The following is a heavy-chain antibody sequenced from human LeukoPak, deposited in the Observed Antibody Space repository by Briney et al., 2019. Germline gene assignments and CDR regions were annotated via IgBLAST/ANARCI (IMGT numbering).Heavy chain of an antibody. CDR1: GFTFTTYA. V-gene: IGHV3-21*01. J-gene: IGHJ5*02. D-gene: IGHD4-17*01. CDR3: AKGARGDTVTSIVGLNWFDP. Sequence: GGSLRLSCSASGFTFTTYAMNWVRQAPGKGLEWVSSITSSSIHIYYADSVKGRFTISRDNAKNSLFLQMNSLRAEDTAVYYCAKGARGDTVTSIVGLNWFDPWGQGTLVTVSS. CDR2: ITSSSIHI.